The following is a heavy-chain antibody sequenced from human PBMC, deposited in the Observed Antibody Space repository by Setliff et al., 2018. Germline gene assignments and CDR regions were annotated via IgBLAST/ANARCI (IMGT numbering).Heavy chain of an antibody. CDR1: GFTFSSYE. V-gene: IGHV3-48*03. CDR3: ARRPPNGFGEFGNAFDI. Sequence: GESLKISCAASGFTFSSYEMNWVRQAPGKGLEWVSYISSSGITIYYADSVKGRFTISRDNAKNSLYLQMNSLRAEDTAVYCCARRPPNGFGEFGNAFDIWGQGTMVTVSS. J-gene: IGHJ3*02. CDR2: ISSSGITI. D-gene: IGHD3-10*01.